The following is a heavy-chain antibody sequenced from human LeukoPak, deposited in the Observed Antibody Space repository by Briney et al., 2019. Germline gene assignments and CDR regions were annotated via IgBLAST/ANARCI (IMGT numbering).Heavy chain of an antibody. V-gene: IGHV3-23*01. Sequence: GGSLRLSCAASGFTFSSYAMSWVRQAPGKGLEWVSAISGSGGSTYYADSVKGRFTISRDNSKNTLYLQMNGLRAEDTAVYYCAKLVPSDDFWSGYLGWFDPWGQGTLVTVSS. CDR2: ISGSGGST. D-gene: IGHD3-3*01. J-gene: IGHJ5*02. CDR1: GFTFSSYA. CDR3: AKLVPSDDFWSGYLGWFDP.